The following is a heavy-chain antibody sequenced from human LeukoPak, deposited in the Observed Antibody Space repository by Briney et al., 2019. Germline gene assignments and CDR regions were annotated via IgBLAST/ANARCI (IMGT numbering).Heavy chain of an antibody. J-gene: IGHJ5*02. Sequence: ASVKVSCKASGYTFTSYGISWVRQAPGQGLEWMGWISTYNGNTNYAQKLQGRITMTTDTSTSTAYMELRRLRSDDTAVYYCAGTYYYDSSGYYYSWFDPWGQGTLVTVSS. CDR3: AGTYYYDSSGYYYSWFDP. D-gene: IGHD3-22*01. CDR1: GYTFTSYG. V-gene: IGHV1-18*01. CDR2: ISTYNGNT.